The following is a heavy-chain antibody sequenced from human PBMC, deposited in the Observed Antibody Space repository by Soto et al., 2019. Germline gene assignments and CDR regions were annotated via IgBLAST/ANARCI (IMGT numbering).Heavy chain of an antibody. Sequence: PSETLSLTCTVSGGSISSGDYYWSWIRQPPGKGLEWIGYIYYSGSTYYNPSLKSRVTISVDTSKNQFSLKLSSVTAADTAVYYCARLSTYYDILTGYNYYYGMDVWGQGTTVTVS. CDR2: IYYSGST. V-gene: IGHV4-30-4*01. CDR3: ARLSTYYDILTGYNYYYGMDV. CDR1: GGSISSGDYY. J-gene: IGHJ6*02. D-gene: IGHD3-9*01.